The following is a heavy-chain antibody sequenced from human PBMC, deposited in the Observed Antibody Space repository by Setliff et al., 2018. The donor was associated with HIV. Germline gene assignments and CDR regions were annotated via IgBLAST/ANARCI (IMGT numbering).Heavy chain of an antibody. CDR1: GGSISSGSYY. Sequence: SETLSLTCTVSGGSISSGSYYWSWIRQPAGKGLEWIGSIYYSGSTYYNPSLKSRVTISVDTSKNQISLRLNSLTAADTAVYYCARGTTLNVVPDAFDIWGQGTMVT. CDR2: IYYSGST. J-gene: IGHJ3*02. D-gene: IGHD4-17*01. CDR3: ARGTTLNVVPDAFDI. V-gene: IGHV4-39*01.